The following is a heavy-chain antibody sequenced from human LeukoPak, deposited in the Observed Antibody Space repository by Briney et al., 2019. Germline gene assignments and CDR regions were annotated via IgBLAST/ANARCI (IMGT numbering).Heavy chain of an antibody. J-gene: IGHJ4*02. Sequence: PSETLSLTCTVSGGSISSYYWSWIRQPPGKGLEWIGYIYYSGSTNYNPSLKSRVTISVDTSKNQFSLKLSSVTAADTAVYYCARWGTMAAMVYWGQGTLVTVSS. V-gene: IGHV4-59*08. D-gene: IGHD2-2*01. CDR3: ARWGTMAAMVY. CDR1: GGSISSYY. CDR2: IYYSGST.